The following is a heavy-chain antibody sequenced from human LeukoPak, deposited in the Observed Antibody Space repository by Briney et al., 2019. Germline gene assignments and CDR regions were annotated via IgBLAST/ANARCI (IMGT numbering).Heavy chain of an antibody. Sequence: SETLSLTCTVSGGSISSHYWSWIRQPPGKGLEWIGYIYYSGSTNYNPSLKSRVTISVDTSKNQFSLKLSSVTAADTAVYYCARLNRNYYGSGSSYYYYYMDVWGKGTTVTISS. CDR3: ARLNRNYYGSGSSYYYYYMDV. CDR1: GGSISSHY. D-gene: IGHD3-10*01. J-gene: IGHJ6*03. CDR2: IYYSGST. V-gene: IGHV4-59*11.